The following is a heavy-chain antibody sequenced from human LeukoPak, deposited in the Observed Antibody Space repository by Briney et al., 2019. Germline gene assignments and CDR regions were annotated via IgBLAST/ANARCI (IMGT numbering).Heavy chain of an antibody. CDR1: GYTFTVFY. CDR2: INPNSGGT. CDR3: ARLSVQRTQRSDY. Sequence: ASVKVSCKASGYTFTVFYMHWVRQAPGQGLEWMGRINPNSGGTNYAQKFQGRVTMTRDTSISTAYMELSRLRSDDTAVYYCARLSVQRTQRSDYWGQGTLVTVSS. J-gene: IGHJ4*02. V-gene: IGHV1-2*06. D-gene: IGHD1-1*01.